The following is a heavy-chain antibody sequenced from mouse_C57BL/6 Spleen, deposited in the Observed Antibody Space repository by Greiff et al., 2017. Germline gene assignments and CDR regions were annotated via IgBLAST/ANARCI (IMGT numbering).Heavy chain of an antibody. CDR2: ISGGGGNT. Sequence: DVKLVESGGGLVKPGGSLKLSCAASGFTFSSYTMSWVRQTPEKRLEWVATISGGGGNTYYPDSVKGRFTISRDNAKNTLYLQMSSLRSEDTAVYYCARHYSWYFDVWGTGTTVTVSS. V-gene: IGHV5-9*04. J-gene: IGHJ1*03. D-gene: IGHD2-12*01. CDR1: GFTFSSYT. CDR3: ARHYSWYFDV.